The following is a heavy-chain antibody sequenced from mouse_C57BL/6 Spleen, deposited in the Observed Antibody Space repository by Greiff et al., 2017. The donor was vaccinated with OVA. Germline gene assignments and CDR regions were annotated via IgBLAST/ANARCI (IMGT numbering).Heavy chain of an antibody. V-gene: IGHV1-26*01. D-gene: IGHD2-3*01. CDR2: INPNNGGT. Sequence: EVQLQQSGPELVKPGASVKISCKASGYTFTDYYMNWVKQSHGKSLEWIGDINPNNGGTSYNQKFKGKATLTVDKSSSTAYMELRSLTSEDSAVYYCAIYDGYYGYAMDYWGQGTSVTVSS. CDR1: GYTFTDYY. J-gene: IGHJ4*01. CDR3: AIYDGYYGYAMDY.